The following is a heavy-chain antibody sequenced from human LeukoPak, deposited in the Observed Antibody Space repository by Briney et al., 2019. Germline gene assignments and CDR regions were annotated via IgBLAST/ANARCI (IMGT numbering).Heavy chain of an antibody. CDR2: ISGSGSRT. J-gene: IGHJ6*02. CDR1: GFTFNTYD. CDR3: AKHQQVYGDSLMDV. D-gene: IGHD4-17*01. V-gene: IGHV3-23*01. Sequence: GGSLRLSCAASGFTFNTYDMSWVRQAPGKGLEWVSTISGSGSRTYYADSVKGRFTISRDNSKNTLYLQMNSLRAEDTAIYYCAKHQQVYGDSLMDVWGQGTTVTVSS.